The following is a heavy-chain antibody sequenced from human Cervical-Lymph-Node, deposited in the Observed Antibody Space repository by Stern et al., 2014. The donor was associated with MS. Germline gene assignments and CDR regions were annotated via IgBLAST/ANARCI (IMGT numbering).Heavy chain of an antibody. CDR3: ARFLLSASNSCLDY. CDR2: MDSSSTYI. J-gene: IGHJ4*02. CDR1: GFTFSTYS. V-gene: IGHV3-21*01. D-gene: IGHD2-2*01. Sequence: EVQLVESGGGLVKPGGSLRLSCAASGFTFSTYSMNWVRQAPGKGLEWVSAMDSSSTYIYYADSVKGRFTISRDNAKNSLYLQMNSLRVEDTAVHYCARFLLSASNSCLDYWGQGTLVTVSS.